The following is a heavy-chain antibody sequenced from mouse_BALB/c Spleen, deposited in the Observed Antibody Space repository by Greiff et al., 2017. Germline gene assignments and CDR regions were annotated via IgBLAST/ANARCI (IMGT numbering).Heavy chain of an antibody. V-gene: IGHV5-9-3*01. CDR3: ARQGGGNY. D-gene: IGHD1-1*02. CDR1: GFTFSSYA. J-gene: IGHJ2*01. CDR2: ISSGGSYT. Sequence: EVQVVESGGGLVKPGGSLKLSCAASGFTFSSYAMSWVRQTPEKRLEWVATISSGGSYTYYPDSVKGRFTISRDNAKNTLYLQMSSLRSEDTAMYYCARQGGGNYWGQGTTLTVSS.